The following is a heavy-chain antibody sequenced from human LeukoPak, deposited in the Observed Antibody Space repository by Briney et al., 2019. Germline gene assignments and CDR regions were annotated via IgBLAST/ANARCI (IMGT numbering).Heavy chain of an antibody. V-gene: IGHV4-31*03. CDR1: GASISSGAYY. D-gene: IGHD2-15*01. CDR2: IHYSGST. CDR3: ARVGVAAKSTRYFDY. J-gene: IGHJ4*03. Sequence: SERRSHTCPVSGASISSGAYYWSWIRQHPGKGLEWIGYIHYSGSTYYNPSLKSRVTISVDTSKKQFSLKLSSVTAADTAVYYCARVGVAAKSTRYFDYWGQGTMVTVSS.